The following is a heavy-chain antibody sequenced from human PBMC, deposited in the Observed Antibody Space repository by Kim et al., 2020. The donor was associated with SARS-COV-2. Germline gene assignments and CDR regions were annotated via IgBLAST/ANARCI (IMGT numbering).Heavy chain of an antibody. CDR1: GGSFSGYY. J-gene: IGHJ4*02. D-gene: IGHD4-17*01. CDR3: ARVNLAVLDY. Sequence: SETLSLTCAVYGGSFSGYYWSWIRQPPGKGLEWIGEINHSGSTYYNPSLKSRVTISVDTSRKQFSVKLSSVTAADKAVYYCARVNLAVLDYWGQGTLVP. CDR2: INHSGST. V-gene: IGHV4-34*01.